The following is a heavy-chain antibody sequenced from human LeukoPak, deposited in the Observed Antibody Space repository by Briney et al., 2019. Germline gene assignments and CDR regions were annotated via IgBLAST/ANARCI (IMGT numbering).Heavy chain of an antibody. CDR1: GFSFSTYG. CDR3: AKDRLESYGSARYYFDS. J-gene: IGHJ4*02. Sequence: GGSLRLSCVASGFSFSTYGMHWVRQAPGKGLEWVAFKGRFTISRDSSKDTLYLQMNSLRTEDTAVYYCAKDRLESYGSARYYFDSWGQGSLVTVSS. D-gene: IGHD5-18*01. V-gene: IGHV3-30*02.